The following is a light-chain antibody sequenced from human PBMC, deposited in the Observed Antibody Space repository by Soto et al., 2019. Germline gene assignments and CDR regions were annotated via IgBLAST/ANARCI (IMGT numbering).Light chain of an antibody. J-gene: IGKJ2*01. CDR2: ATS. V-gene: IGKV3-20*01. CDR1: QGVSARY. Sequence: EIVLTQSPGTLSLSPGERATLSCRASQGVSARYLAWYQQKPGQAPRLLIYATSSRATGIPDRFSGSGSGTDFTLSISRVEPEDFAVYYCQRFVNSPPYTFGQGTKLEIK. CDR3: QRFVNSPPYT.